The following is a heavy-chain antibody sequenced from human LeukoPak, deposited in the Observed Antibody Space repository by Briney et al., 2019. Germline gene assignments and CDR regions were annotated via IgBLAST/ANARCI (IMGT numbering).Heavy chain of an antibody. J-gene: IGHJ6*02. Sequence: GGSLRLSCAASAFTFSNYWMHWVRQTPGKGLVWVARIDSDGTTATYADSVKGRFTISRDNSKNTLYLQMNSLRAEDTAVYYCAKGMVAVAGHAYYYGLDVWGQGTTVTVS. CDR1: AFTFSNYW. D-gene: IGHD6-19*01. V-gene: IGHV3-74*01. CDR2: IDSDGTTA. CDR3: AKGMVAVAGHAYYYGLDV.